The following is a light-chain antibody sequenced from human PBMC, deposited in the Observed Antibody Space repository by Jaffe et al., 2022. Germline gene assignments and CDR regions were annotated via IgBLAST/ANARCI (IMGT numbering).Light chain of an antibody. V-gene: IGLV2-14*03. CDR1: NSDIGGFDY. J-gene: IGLJ3*02. CDR3: CSYTRSSTWV. Sequence: QSALTQPASVSGSPGQSIAISCTGTNSDIGGFDYVSWYQQHPGQAPRLMISDVTNRPSGVSDRFSGSKSGNTASLTISGLQADDEADYYCCSYTRSSTWVFGGGTRLTVL. CDR2: DVT.